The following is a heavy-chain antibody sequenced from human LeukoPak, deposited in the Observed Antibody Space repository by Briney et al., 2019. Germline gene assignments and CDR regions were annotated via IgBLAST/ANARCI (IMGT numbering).Heavy chain of an antibody. CDR1: GFTFSSYW. J-gene: IGHJ4*02. Sequence: GGSLRFSCAASGFTFSSYWMNWVRQAPGKGLEWVANIKQDGSEKFYVDSVKGRFAISRDNAKNSLYLQMNSLRAEDTAVYYCARAVSSGYYNLYFDYWGQGTLVTVSS. V-gene: IGHV3-7*04. D-gene: IGHD3-3*01. CDR2: IKQDGSEK. CDR3: ARAVSSGYYNLYFDY.